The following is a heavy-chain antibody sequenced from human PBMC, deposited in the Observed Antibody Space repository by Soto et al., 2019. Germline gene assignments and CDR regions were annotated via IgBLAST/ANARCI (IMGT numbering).Heavy chain of an antibody. J-gene: IGHJ4*02. V-gene: IGHV1-69*13. D-gene: IGHD1-26*01. CDR3: ARDSGGSYYPNSYFDY. CDR1: GGTFSSYA. CDR2: IIPIFGTA. Sequence: SVKVSCKASGGTFSSYAISWVRQAPGQGLEWMGGIIPIFGTANYAQKFQGRVTITADESTSTAYMELSSLRSEDTAVYYCARDSGGSYYPNSYFDYWGQGTLVTVSS.